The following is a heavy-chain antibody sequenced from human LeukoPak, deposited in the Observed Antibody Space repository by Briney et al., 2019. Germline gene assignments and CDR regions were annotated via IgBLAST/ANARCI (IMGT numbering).Heavy chain of an antibody. CDR3: ARHSVRYFDWLGHHWYFDL. Sequence: GESLKISCKGSGYSFSSYWIGWVRQMPGKGLEWMGIIYPGDSDTRYSPSFQGQVTISADNSISTAYLQWSSLKASDTAMYYCARHSVRYFDWLGHHWYFDLWGRGTLVTVSS. D-gene: IGHD3-9*01. V-gene: IGHV5-51*01. J-gene: IGHJ2*01. CDR2: IYPGDSDT. CDR1: GYSFSSYW.